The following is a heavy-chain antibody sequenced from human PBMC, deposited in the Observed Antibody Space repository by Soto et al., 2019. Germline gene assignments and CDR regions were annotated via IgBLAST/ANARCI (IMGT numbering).Heavy chain of an antibody. D-gene: IGHD3-9*01. CDR1: GFTFSSYG. CDR2: IWYDGSNK. J-gene: IGHJ4*02. CDR3: ARDYDDILTGYYTPIGY. Sequence: PGGSLRLSCAASGFTFSSYGMHWVRQAPGKGLEWVAVIWYDGSNKYYADSVKGRFTISRDNSKNTLYLQMNSLRAEDTAVYYCARDYDDILTGYYTPIGYWGQGTLVTVSS. V-gene: IGHV3-33*01.